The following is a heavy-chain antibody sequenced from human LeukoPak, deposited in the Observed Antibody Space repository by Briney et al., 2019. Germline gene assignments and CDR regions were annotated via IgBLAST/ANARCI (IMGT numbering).Heavy chain of an antibody. CDR2: ISGSGGST. J-gene: IGHJ4*02. Sequence: PGGSLRLSCAASGFTFRDYAMTWVRQAPGKGPEWVSAISGSGGSTYYADSVKGRFTISRDNSKNTLYLQMNSLRAEDTAVYCCAKAGEYSGSSEVDYWGQGTLVTVSS. D-gene: IGHD6-6*01. CDR1: GFTFRDYA. V-gene: IGHV3-23*01. CDR3: AKAGEYSGSSEVDY.